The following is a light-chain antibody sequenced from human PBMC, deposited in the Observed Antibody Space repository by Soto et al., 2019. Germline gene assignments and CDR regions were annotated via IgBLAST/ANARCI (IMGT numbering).Light chain of an antibody. J-gene: IGKJ1*01. CDR1: QSISRW. CDR3: QQYNSYSRK. V-gene: IGKV1-5*01. Sequence: DIQVTQSPSTLSASVGDRVTITCRASQSISRWLVWYQQKPGKAPKLLSYDASSLQSGVPSRFSGSGSGTEFTLTINSLQPDDLATYYCQQYNSYSRKFGQETRWIS. CDR2: DAS.